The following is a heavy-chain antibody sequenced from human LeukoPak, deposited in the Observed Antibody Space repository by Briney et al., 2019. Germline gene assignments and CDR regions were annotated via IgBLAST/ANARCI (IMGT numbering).Heavy chain of an antibody. V-gene: IGHV4-34*01. CDR2: INHSGRT. D-gene: IGHD3-3*01. CDR3: ARSGVGYYDFWSGYPRSNWFDP. CDR1: GGSFSGYY. J-gene: IGHJ5*02. Sequence: SESLSLTCAVYGGSFSGYYWSWIRQPPGKGLEWIGEINHSGRTNYNPSLKSRVTISVDTSKNQFSLKLSSVTAADTAVYYCARSGVGYYDFWSGYPRSNWFDPWGQGTLVTVSS.